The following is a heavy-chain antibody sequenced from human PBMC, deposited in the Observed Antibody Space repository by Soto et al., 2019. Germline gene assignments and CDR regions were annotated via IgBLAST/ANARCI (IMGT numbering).Heavy chain of an antibody. V-gene: IGHV4-38-2*02. D-gene: IGHD5-18*01. CDR1: GYSISRGYY. CDR3: ASLTMVTPNFFDS. J-gene: IGHJ4*02. CDR2: MYPSGHS. Sequence: QVQLQESGPGLVKPSETLSLTCTISGYSISRGYYWGWFRQPPGKGLEWIGSMYPSGHSYYSPSPMSRATISLDTSKNQFTLHLGSVTAADTAVYYCASLTMVTPNFFDSWGQGTLVTVSS.